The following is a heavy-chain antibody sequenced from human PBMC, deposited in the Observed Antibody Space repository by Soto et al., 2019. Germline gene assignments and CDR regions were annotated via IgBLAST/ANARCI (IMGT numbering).Heavy chain of an antibody. Sequence: GGSLRLSCAASGFTFSSYGMHWVRQAPGKGLEWVAVISYDGSNKYYADSVKGRFPISRDNSKNTLYLQMNSLRAEDTAVYYCAKDNDRHGDRYFDYWGQGTLVTVSS. CDR2: ISYDGSNK. D-gene: IGHD4-17*01. CDR3: AKDNDRHGDRYFDY. J-gene: IGHJ4*02. V-gene: IGHV3-30*18. CDR1: GFTFSSYG.